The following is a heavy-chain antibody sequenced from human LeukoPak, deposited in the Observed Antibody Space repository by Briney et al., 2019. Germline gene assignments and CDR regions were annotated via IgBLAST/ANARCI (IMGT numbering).Heavy chain of an antibody. V-gene: IGHV4-4*07. Sequence: PSETLSLTCTVSGGSISTYYWSWIRQPAGQGLEWIGRIYTSGGTNYNPSLKSRVTMSVDTSKNQFSLKLTSVTAADTAVYYCARGYGSTTLPYYMDVWGKGTTVTVSS. CDR1: GGSISTYY. J-gene: IGHJ6*03. CDR3: ARGYGSTTLPYYMDV. CDR2: IYTSGGT. D-gene: IGHD1-1*01.